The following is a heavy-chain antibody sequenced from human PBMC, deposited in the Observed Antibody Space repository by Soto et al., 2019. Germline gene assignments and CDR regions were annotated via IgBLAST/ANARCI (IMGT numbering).Heavy chain of an antibody. V-gene: IGHV3-30*03. J-gene: IGHJ6*02. CDR2: ISYDGVNK. D-gene: IGHD3-3*01. CDR3: ARGKTSRTFSYGMDV. Sequence: PGGSLRLSCAASGFTFSTYGMHWVRQAPGKGLEWVAVISYDGVNKYYADSVKGRFTISRDNSKNTLYLQMNSLRAEDTAVYYCARGKTSRTFSYGMDVWGQGSTVTVSS. CDR1: GFTFSTYG.